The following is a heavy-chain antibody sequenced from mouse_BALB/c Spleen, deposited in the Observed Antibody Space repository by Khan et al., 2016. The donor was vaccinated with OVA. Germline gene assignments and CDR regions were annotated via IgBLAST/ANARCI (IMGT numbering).Heavy chain of an antibody. J-gene: IGHJ3*01. CDR1: GYIFTDYY. D-gene: IGHD1-2*01. Sequence: QVQLQQPGAELARPGASVKLSCKASGYIFTDYYINWVKQRTGQGLEWIGELSPGSDDTYYNEKFKGQATLTADKSSSTAYMQLSSLTSEESAVYFCARRNYFGYTLAYWGQGTLVTVSA. CDR2: LSPGSDDT. CDR3: ARRNYFGYTLAY. V-gene: IGHV1-77*01.